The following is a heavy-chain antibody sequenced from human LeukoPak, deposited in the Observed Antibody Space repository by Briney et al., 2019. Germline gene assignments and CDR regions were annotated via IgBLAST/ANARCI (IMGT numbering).Heavy chain of an antibody. CDR2: IYTSEST. CDR3: AREPYDSSGYYYPSYFDY. J-gene: IGHJ4*02. CDR1: GGSISSGSYY. D-gene: IGHD3-22*01. Sequence: SSETLSLTCTVSGGSISSGSYYWSWIRQPAGKGLEWIGRIYTSESTNYNPSLKSRVTISVGTSKNQFSLKLSSVTAADTAVYYCAREPYDSSGYYYPSYFDYWGQGTLVTVSS. V-gene: IGHV4-61*02.